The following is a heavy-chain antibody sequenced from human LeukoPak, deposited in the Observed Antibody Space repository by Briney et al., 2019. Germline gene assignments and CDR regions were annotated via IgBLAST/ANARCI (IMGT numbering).Heavy chain of an antibody. CDR2: ISAYNGNT. CDR3: ARDLERITMVRGVGDY. V-gene: IGHV1-18*01. D-gene: IGHD3-10*01. J-gene: IGHJ4*02. Sequence: GAPVKVSCKASGYTFTSYGISWVRQAPGQGLEWMGWISAYNGNTNCAQKLQGRVTMTTDTSTSTAYMELRSLRSDDTAVYYCARDLERITMVRGVGDYWGQGTLVTVSS. CDR1: GYTFTSYG.